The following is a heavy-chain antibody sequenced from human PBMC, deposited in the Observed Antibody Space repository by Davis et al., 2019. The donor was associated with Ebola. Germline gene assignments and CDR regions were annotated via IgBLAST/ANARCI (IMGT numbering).Heavy chain of an antibody. CDR2: ISGSGGST. J-gene: IGHJ4*02. D-gene: IGHD3-3*01. CDR1: GFTFSSHA. V-gene: IGHV3-23*01. Sequence: GESLKISCAASGFTFSSHAMSWVRQALGKGLEWVSGISGSGGSTYYAGSVKGRFTISRDNSRNTLYLQMNSLRAEDTAVYYCAKAPVRFLEWFTTDYWGKGTLVTVSS. CDR3: AKAPVRFLEWFTTDY.